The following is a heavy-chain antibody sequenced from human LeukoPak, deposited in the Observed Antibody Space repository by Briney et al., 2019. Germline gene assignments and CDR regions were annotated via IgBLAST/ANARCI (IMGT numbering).Heavy chain of an antibody. Sequence: SETLSLTCTVSGGSISSGSYYWRWIRQAAGKGLEWIGRIYTSGSTNYNPSLKSRVTISVDTSKNQFSLKLSSVTAADTAVYYCAREVGCSSTSCYPPYYYYYMDVWGKGTTVTVSS. J-gene: IGHJ6*03. CDR1: GGSISSGSYY. CDR3: AREVGCSSTSCYPPYYYYYMDV. D-gene: IGHD2-2*01. CDR2: IYTSGST. V-gene: IGHV4-61*02.